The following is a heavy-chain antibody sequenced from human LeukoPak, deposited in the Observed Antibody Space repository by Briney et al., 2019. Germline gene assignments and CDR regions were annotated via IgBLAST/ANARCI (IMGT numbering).Heavy chain of an antibody. CDR3: ARLPGNRMVRGVIIGWIDP. V-gene: IGHV5-51*01. Sequence: GESLQISCKGSGYSFTSYWIGWVRQMPGKGLEWMGVIYPGDSDTRYSPSFQGQVTISADKSISTAYLQWSSLKASDTAMYYCARLPGNRMVRGVIIGWIDPWGQGTLITVSS. J-gene: IGHJ5*02. CDR1: GYSFTSYW. CDR2: IYPGDSDT. D-gene: IGHD3-10*01.